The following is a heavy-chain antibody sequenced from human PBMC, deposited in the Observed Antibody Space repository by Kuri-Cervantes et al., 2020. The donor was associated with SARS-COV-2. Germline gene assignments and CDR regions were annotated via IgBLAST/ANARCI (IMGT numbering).Heavy chain of an antibody. J-gene: IGHJ3*02. CDR1: GGSFSGYY. CDR3: ARHKDYGDYLGAFDI. CDR2: IYHTGST. D-gene: IGHD4-17*01. V-gene: IGHV4-34*01. Sequence: GSLRLSCAVYGGSFSGYYWGWVRQPPGKRLEWIGSIYHTGSTNYNPSLKSRVTISVDTSKNPFSLRLNSVTAADTAVYYCARHKDYGDYLGAFDIWGQGTMVTVSS.